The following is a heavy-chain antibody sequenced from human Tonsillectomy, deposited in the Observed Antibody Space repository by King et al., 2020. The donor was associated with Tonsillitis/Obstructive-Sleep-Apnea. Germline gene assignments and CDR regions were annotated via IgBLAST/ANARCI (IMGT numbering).Heavy chain of an antibody. CDR1: GASIKNYY. CDR3: CTYTSGWYVPFDS. J-gene: IGHJ4*02. CDR2: IYYSGNT. V-gene: IGHV4-59*01. D-gene: IGHD6-19*01. Sequence: QLQESGPGLVKPSETLSLTCTVSGASIKNYYWSWIRQPPGKGLEWIGNIYYSGNTNYNPSLKSRVTISEDTSENQVSLKLSSVTAADTAVYYCCTYTSGWYVPFDSWGPGTLVTVSS.